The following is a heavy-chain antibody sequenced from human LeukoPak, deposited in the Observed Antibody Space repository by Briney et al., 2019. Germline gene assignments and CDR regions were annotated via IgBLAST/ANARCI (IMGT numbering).Heavy chain of an antibody. Sequence: GESLKISCKGSGYDSINYWIGWVRQMPGKGLEWMGIIYPGDSDTRYSPSFQGQVTISADKSIRNAYLQWNSLEASDTAMYYCARGSSGYSYGFDYWGQGTLVTVSS. D-gene: IGHD5-18*01. CDR1: GYDSINYW. CDR3: ARGSSGYSYGFDY. V-gene: IGHV5-51*01. J-gene: IGHJ4*02. CDR2: IYPGDSDT.